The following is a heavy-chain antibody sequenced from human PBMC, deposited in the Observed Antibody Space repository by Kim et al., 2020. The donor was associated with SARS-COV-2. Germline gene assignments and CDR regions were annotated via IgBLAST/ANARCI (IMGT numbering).Heavy chain of an antibody. CDR1: GGSISSYY. CDR3: ARGLEGIFGVLSSFDP. D-gene: IGHD3-3*01. Sequence: SETLSLTCTVSGGSISSYYWSWIRQPPGKGLEWIGYIYYSGSTNYNPSLKSRVTISVDTSKNQFSLKLSSVTAADTAVYYCARGLEGIFGVLSSFDPWGQGTLVTVSS. J-gene: IGHJ5*02. V-gene: IGHV4-59*13. CDR2: IYYSGST.